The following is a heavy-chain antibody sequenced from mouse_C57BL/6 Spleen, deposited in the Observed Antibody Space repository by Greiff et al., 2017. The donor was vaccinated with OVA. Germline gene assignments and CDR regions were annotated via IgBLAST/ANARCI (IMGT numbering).Heavy chain of an antibody. CDR2: ISSGGDYI. Sequence: EVKVVESGEGLVKPGGSLKLSCAASGFTFSSYAMSWVRQTPEKRLEWVAYISSGGDYIYYADTVKGRFTISRDNARNTLYLQMSSLKSEDTAMYYCTRAPYYYGSSYDYWGQGTTLTVSS. CDR1: GFTFSSYA. V-gene: IGHV5-9-1*02. CDR3: TRAPYYYGSSYDY. D-gene: IGHD1-1*01. J-gene: IGHJ2*01.